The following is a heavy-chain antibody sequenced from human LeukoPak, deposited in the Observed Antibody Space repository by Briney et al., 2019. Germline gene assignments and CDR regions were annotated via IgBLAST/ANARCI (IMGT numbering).Heavy chain of an antibody. Sequence: RGESLQISCKGSGYSFTSYCIAWVRQLPGKGLEWMGIIYPGDSDTRYSPSFQGQVTISADKSIAYLQWGSLKAPDTAMYYCARRGYSGYDSPLGYWGQGTLVTVSS. D-gene: IGHD5-12*01. CDR3: ARRGYSGYDSPLGY. J-gene: IGHJ4*02. V-gene: IGHV5-51*01. CDR2: IYPGDSDT. CDR1: GYSFTSYC.